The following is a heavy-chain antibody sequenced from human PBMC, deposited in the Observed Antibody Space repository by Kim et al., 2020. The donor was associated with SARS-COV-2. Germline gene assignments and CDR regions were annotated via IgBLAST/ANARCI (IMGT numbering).Heavy chain of an antibody. CDR2: INHSGST. D-gene: IGHD2-2*01. Sequence: SETLSLTCAVYGGSFSGYYWSWIRQPPGKGLEWIGEINHSGSTNNNPSLKSRVTISVNTSKNQFSLKLSSVTAAETAVYYCARLVVVPAAHFYFDCWGQG. J-gene: IGHJ4*02. CDR3: ARLVVVPAAHFYFDC. V-gene: IGHV4-34*01. CDR1: GGSFSGYY.